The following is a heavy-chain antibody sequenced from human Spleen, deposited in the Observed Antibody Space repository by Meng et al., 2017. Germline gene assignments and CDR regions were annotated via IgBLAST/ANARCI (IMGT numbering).Heavy chain of an antibody. J-gene: IGHJ4*02. V-gene: IGHV6-1*01. CDR3: ARQEGAFDY. CDR1: GDSISSNSAA. D-gene: IGHD3-16*01. Sequence: QVQLQQSGPGLVKPSQTLSLTCVISGDSISSNSAAWSWVRQAPSRGLEWLGRTYYRSKWYNDYAVSVKSRITINPDTSKNQFSLQLNSVTPEDTAVYYCARQEGAFDYWGQGTLVTVSS. CDR2: TYYRSKWYN.